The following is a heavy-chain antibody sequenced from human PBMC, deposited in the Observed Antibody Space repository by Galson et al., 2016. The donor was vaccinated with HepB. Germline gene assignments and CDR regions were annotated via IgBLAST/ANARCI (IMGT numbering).Heavy chain of an antibody. J-gene: IGHJ5*02. D-gene: IGHD6-19*01. V-gene: IGHV3-23*01. Sequence: SLRLSCAASGFTFSSHAVSWVRQTPGKRLEWVSAITGSGGSTYYADSVKGRFTISRDNSKNTLYLQMNSLRVEDTAVYYCAKRQGYTSGRADPWGQGTLVTVSS. CDR1: GFTFSSHA. CDR3: AKRQGYTSGRADP. CDR2: ITGSGGST.